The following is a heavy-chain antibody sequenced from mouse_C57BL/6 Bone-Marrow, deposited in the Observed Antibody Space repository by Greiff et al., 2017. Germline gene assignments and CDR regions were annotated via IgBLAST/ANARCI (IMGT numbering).Heavy chain of an antibody. J-gene: IGHJ3*01. CDR1: GYAFTNYL. V-gene: IGHV1-54*01. D-gene: IGHD4-1*01. CDR3: ARSKNWDSWFAY. CDR2: INPGSGGT. Sequence: QVQLQQSGAELVRPGTSVKVSCKASGYAFTNYLIEWVKQRPGQGLEWIGVINPGSGGTNYNEKFKGQATLTADKSSSTAYMPLSSLTSEDSAVYSCARSKNWDSWFAYWGQGTLVAVSA.